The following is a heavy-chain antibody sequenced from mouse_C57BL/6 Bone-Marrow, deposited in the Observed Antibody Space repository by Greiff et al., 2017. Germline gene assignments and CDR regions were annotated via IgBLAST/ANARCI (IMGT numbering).Heavy chain of an antibody. V-gene: IGHV14-2*01. CDR2: FEPEDGET. Sequence: EVKLVESGAELVKPGASVKLSCTASGFNIKDYYIHWVKQRTEQGLEWIGRFEPEDGETKYAPKFQDKATITADTSSNTAYLQLSSWTSEDTAVYYCTRSLIYYGTNYWGQGTTLTGSA. CDR3: TRSLIYYGTNY. D-gene: IGHD1-1*01. CDR1: GFNIKDYY. J-gene: IGHJ2*01.